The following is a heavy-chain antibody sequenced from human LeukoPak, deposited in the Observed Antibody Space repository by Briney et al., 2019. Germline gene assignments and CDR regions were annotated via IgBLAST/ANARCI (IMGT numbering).Heavy chain of an antibody. Sequence: ASVKVSCKTSGYTFTSFDINWVRHTTGHGPEWMGWVNCDNGNTRYARKFQGRVTMTRDTSTSTVYMELSSLRSEDTAVYYCASDPTKYYYGSGSSYFDYWGQGTLVTVSS. V-gene: IGHV1-8*02. CDR1: GYTFTSFD. CDR3: ASDPTKYYYGSGSSYFDY. D-gene: IGHD3-10*01. J-gene: IGHJ4*02. CDR2: VNCDNGNT.